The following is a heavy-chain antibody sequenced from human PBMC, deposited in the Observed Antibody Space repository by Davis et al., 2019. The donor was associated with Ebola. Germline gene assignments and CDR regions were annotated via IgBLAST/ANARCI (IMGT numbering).Heavy chain of an antibody. Sequence: ETLSLTCTVSGGSISSNYMSWVRQAPGKGLEWVSVIYSGGSTYYADSVKGRFTISRDNSKNTLYLQMNSLRAEDTAVYYCARHDCSGGSCYRRYYFDYWGQGTLVTVSS. CDR2: IYSGGST. J-gene: IGHJ4*02. CDR1: GGSISSNY. CDR3: ARHDCSGGSCYRRYYFDY. V-gene: IGHV3-66*04. D-gene: IGHD2-15*01.